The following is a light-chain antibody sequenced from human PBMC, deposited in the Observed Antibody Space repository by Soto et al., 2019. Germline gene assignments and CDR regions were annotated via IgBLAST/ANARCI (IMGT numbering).Light chain of an antibody. Sequence: EIVTTQSPGTLSLSPGERATLSCRASQSVSSRLAWYQQKPGQAPRLLISGASSRATGIPDRFSGSGSGTDFTLTISRLEPEDFALYYCQHYVGGSPITFGQGTRLEIK. CDR3: QHYVGGSPIT. CDR1: QSVSSR. CDR2: GAS. J-gene: IGKJ5*01. V-gene: IGKV3-20*01.